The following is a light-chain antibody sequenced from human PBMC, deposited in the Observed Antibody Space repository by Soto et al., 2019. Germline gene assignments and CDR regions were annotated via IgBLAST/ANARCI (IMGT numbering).Light chain of an antibody. CDR3: KSYTGINNWV. J-gene: IGLJ3*02. CDR1: SSDVGGYNY. CDR2: EVN. V-gene: IGLV2-8*01. Sequence: QSAVTQPPSASGSPGRSVTISCTGTSSDVGGYNYVSWYQQHPGKAPKVMIYEVNKRPSGVPDRFSGSKSGNTASLTVSGLQAEDEADYFCKSYTGINNWVFGGGTKLTVL.